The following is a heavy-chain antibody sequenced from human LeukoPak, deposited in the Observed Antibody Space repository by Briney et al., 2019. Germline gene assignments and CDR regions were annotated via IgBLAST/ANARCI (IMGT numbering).Heavy chain of an antibody. D-gene: IGHD5-18*01. CDR2: IYYSGST. J-gene: IGHJ6*03. CDR3: ARKGYSYAYYYMDV. V-gene: IGHV4-59*01. Sequence: PSETLSLTCTVSGGSISSYYWSWIRQPPGKGLEWIGYIYYSGSTNYNPSLKSRVTISVDTSKSQFSLKLSSVTAADTAVYYCARKGYSYAYYYMDVWGKGTTVTVSS. CDR1: GGSISSYY.